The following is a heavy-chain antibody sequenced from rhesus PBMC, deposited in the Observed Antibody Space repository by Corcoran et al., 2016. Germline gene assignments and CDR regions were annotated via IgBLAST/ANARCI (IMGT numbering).Heavy chain of an antibody. V-gene: IGHV4S10*01. CDR3: ARDPLVVDGFDY. D-gene: IGHD2-21*01. CDR1: GGSISDSYR. CDR2: IYGSSTST. Sequence: QAQLQESGPGVVKPSETLSPTCAVSGGSISDSYRWSWIRQPPGKGLEWIGYIYGSSTSTDYNPSLKSRVTISKDTSKNQFSLKLSSVTAADTAVYYCARDPLVVDGFDYWGQGVLVTVSS. J-gene: IGHJ4*01.